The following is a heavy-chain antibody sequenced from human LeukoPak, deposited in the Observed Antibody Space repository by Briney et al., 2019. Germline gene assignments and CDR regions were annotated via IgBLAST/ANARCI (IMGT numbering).Heavy chain of an antibody. CDR3: ARERSVRGGHNYFDY. J-gene: IGHJ4*02. D-gene: IGHD3-10*01. CDR1: GYTFTGYY. V-gene: IGHV1-2*04. CDR2: INPNSGGT. Sequence: ASVKVSCKASGYTFTGYYMHWVRQAPGQGLEWMGWINPNSGGTNYAQKFQGWVTMTRDTSISTAYMELSRLRSDDTAVYYCARERSVRGGHNYFDYWGQGTLVTVSS.